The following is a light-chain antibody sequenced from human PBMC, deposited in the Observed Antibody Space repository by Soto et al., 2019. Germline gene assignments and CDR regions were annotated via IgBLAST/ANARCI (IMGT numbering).Light chain of an antibody. V-gene: IGLV2-14*01. Sequence: QAVVTQPASVSGSPGQSITISCSGTTNDIGGYNYVSWYQHHPGKVPKVIIYEVRNRPSGVSNRFSGSKSGNTASLTISGLQAEDEADYYCCSYTISATLVFGGGTKLTVL. J-gene: IGLJ3*02. CDR2: EVR. CDR1: TNDIGGYNY. CDR3: CSYTISATLV.